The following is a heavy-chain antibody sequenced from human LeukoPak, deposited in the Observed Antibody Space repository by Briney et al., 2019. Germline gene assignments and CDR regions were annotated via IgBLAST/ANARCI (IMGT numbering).Heavy chain of an antibody. D-gene: IGHD6-19*01. Sequence: SETLSLTCAVYGGSFSGYYWSWIRQPPGKGLEWIGEINHSGSTNYNPSLKSRVTISVDTSKNQFSLKLSSVTAADTAVYYCARLHRSSGWFGWFDPGGQGTLVTVSS. J-gene: IGHJ5*02. CDR1: GGSFSGYY. CDR3: ARLHRSSGWFGWFDP. V-gene: IGHV4-34*01. CDR2: INHSGST.